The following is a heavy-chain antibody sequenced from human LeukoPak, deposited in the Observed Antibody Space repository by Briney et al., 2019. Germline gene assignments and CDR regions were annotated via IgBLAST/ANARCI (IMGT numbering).Heavy chain of an antibody. D-gene: IGHD3-16*01. CDR3: ASDYWRSLEY. Sequence: GGSLRLSCAASGLTFRNYWMSWVRQAPRKGLEWVAIINEDGNTKYYVDSLKGRFTISRDNAKNSLYLQMSNLRAEDTAVYYCASDYWRSLEYWGQGTLVTVSS. CDR1: GLTFRNYW. V-gene: IGHV3-7*03. J-gene: IGHJ4*02. CDR2: INEDGNTK.